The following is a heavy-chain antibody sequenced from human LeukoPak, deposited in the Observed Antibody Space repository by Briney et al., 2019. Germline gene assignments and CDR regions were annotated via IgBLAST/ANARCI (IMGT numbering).Heavy chain of an antibody. D-gene: IGHD2-21*02. CDR2: INPRGGST. CDR1: GYTFTSYY. Sequence: ASVKVSCKASGYTFTSYYMHWVRQAPGEGLEWMGIINPRGGSTSYAQKFQGRVTMTNDTSTSTVYMELSSLRSEDTAVYYCAREVVVTAIRFFQHWGQGTLVTVSS. V-gene: IGHV1-46*01. J-gene: IGHJ1*01. CDR3: AREVVVTAIRFFQH.